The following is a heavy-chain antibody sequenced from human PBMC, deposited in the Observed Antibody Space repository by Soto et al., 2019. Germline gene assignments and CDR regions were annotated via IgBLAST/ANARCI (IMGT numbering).Heavy chain of an antibody. CDR2: IYYSGST. V-gene: IGHV4-31*03. Sequence: SETLSLTCTVSGGSISSGGYYWSWIRQHPGKGLEWIGYIYYSGSTYYNPSLKSRVTISVDTSKNQFSLKLSSVTAADTAVYYCARVPIAEVAAIPDYYYGMDVWGQGTTVTVSS. D-gene: IGHD2-15*01. J-gene: IGHJ6*02. CDR3: ARVPIAEVAAIPDYYYGMDV. CDR1: GGSISSGGYY.